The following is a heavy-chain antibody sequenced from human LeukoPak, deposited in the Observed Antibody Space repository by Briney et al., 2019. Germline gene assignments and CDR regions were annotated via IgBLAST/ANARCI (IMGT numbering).Heavy chain of an antibody. CDR3: ARAQKWSGFPGFPFDY. J-gene: IGHJ4*02. CDR2: INHSGST. V-gene: IGHV4-34*01. CDR1: GFTFSDYY. Sequence: AGGSLRLSCAASGFTFSDYYMSWIRQPPGKGLEWIGEINHSGSTNYNPSLKSRVTIAVDTSKNQFSLKLSPVTAADTAVYYCARAQKWSGFPGFPFDYWGQGTLVTVSS. D-gene: IGHD3-3*01.